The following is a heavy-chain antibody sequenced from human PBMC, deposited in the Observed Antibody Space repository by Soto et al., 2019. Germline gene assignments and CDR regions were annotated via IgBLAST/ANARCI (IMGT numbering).Heavy chain of an antibody. D-gene: IGHD3-10*01. Sequence: SETLSLTFTVSGGSISSYYWSWIRQPPGKGLEWIGYIYYSGSTNYNPSLKSRVTISVDTSKNQFSLKLSSVTAADTAVYYCAREKSPKYYYGSSEDYFDYWGQGTVVTVSS. CDR3: AREKSPKYYYGSSEDYFDY. V-gene: IGHV4-59*01. J-gene: IGHJ4*02. CDR2: IYYSGST. CDR1: GGSISSYY.